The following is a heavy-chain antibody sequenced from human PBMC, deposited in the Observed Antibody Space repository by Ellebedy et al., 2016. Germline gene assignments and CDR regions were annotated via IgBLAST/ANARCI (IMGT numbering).Heavy chain of an antibody. CDR2: ISGSGGST. V-gene: IGHV3-23*01. CDR1: GFTFSSYA. CDR3: AKDRGDYVPSYYGMDV. J-gene: IGHJ6*02. Sequence: GGSLRLXXAASGFTFSSYAMSWVRQAPGKGLEWVSAISGSGGSTYYADSVKGRFTISRDNSKNTLYLQMNSLRAEDTAVYYRAKDRGDYVPSYYGMDVWGQGTTVTVSS. D-gene: IGHD4-17*01.